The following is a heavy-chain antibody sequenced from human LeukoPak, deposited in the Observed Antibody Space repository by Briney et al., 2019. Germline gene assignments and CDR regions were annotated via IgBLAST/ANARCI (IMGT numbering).Heavy chain of an antibody. D-gene: IGHD2-15*01. Sequence: ASVKVSCKASGYTFTGYYMHWVRQAPGQGLEWMGWINPNSGGTNYAQKFQGRVTMTMDTSISTAYMELSRLRSDDTAVYYCARVPGFCSGGSCYFWGQGTLVTVSS. CDR2: INPNSGGT. V-gene: IGHV1-2*02. CDR3: ARVPGFCSGGSCYF. J-gene: IGHJ4*02. CDR1: GYTFTGYY.